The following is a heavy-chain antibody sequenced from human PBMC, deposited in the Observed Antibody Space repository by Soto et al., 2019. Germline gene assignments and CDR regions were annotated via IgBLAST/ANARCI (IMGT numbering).Heavy chain of an antibody. CDR1: GFTFSDHY. CDR3: ASLRLTGYFDY. Sequence: QVQLVESGGGLVKPGGSLRLSCVASGFTFSDHYMTWIRQAPGKGLEWLSYISTSSSYTNYADSVKGRFTISRDNAMNSLYLHMNSLRAEDTAVYYCASLRLTGYFDYWGQGTLVTVSS. V-gene: IGHV3-11*05. J-gene: IGHJ4*02. CDR2: ISTSSSYT.